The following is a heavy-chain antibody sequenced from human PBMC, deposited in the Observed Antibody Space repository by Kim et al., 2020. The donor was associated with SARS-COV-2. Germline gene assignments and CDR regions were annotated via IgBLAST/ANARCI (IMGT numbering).Heavy chain of an antibody. CDR1: GFTFDDYA. J-gene: IGHJ4*02. CDR3: AKDMDYYGSGSYFLVGGLFDY. V-gene: IGHV3-9*01. CDR2: ISWNSGSI. D-gene: IGHD3-10*01. Sequence: GGSLRLSCAASGFTFDDYAMHWVRQAPGKGLEWVSGISWNSGSIGYADSVKGRFTISRDNAKNSLYLQMNSLRAEDTALYYCAKDMDYYGSGSYFLVGGLFDYWGQGTLVTVSS.